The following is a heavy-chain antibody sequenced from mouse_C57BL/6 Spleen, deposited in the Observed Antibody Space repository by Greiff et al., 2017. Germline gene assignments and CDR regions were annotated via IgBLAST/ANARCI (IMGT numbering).Heavy chain of an antibody. Sequence: VQLKESGPELVKPGASVKIPCKASGYTFTDYNMDWVKQSHGKSLEWIGDINPNNGGTIYNQKFKGKATLTVDKSSSTAYMELRSLTSEDTAVYYCARRALPPYFDYWGQGTTLTVSS. CDR1: GYTFTDYN. V-gene: IGHV1-18*01. J-gene: IGHJ2*01. CDR2: INPNNGGT. CDR3: ARRALPPYFDY.